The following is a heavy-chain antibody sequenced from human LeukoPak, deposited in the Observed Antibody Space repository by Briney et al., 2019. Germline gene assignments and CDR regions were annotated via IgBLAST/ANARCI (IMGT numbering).Heavy chain of an antibody. D-gene: IGHD3-22*01. CDR2: INPNSGGT. V-gene: IGHV1-2*02. Sequence: ASVKVSCKASGYTFTSYGISWVRQAPGQGLEWMGWINPNSGGTNYAQKFQGRVTMTRDTSISTAYMELSRLRSDDTAVYYCARDEGFINDYYDSSGYYYWGQGTLVTVSS. CDR1: GYTFTSYG. J-gene: IGHJ4*02. CDR3: ARDEGFINDYYDSSGYYY.